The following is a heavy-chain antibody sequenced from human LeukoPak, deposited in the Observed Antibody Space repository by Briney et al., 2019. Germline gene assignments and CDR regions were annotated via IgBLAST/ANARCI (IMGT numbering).Heavy chain of an antibody. Sequence: TSETLSLTCAVYGGSFSGYYWSWIRQPPGKGLEWIGEINHSGSTNYNPSLKSRVTISVDTSKNQFSLKLSSVTAADTAVYYCARGWGGYDSFDYWGQGTLVTVSS. CDR3: ARGWGGYDSFDY. D-gene: IGHD5-12*01. J-gene: IGHJ4*02. V-gene: IGHV4-34*01. CDR1: GGSFSGYY. CDR2: INHSGST.